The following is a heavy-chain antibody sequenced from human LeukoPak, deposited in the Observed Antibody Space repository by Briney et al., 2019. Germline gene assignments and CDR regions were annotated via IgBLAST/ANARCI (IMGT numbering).Heavy chain of an antibody. CDR1: GYTFTGYY. Sequence: VASVKVSCKASGYTFTGYYMHWVRQAPGQGLEWMGWINPNSGGTNYARKFQGRVTMTRDTSISTAYMELSRLRSDDTAVYYCACRGSGYDQRDYWGQGTLVTVPS. CDR3: ACRGSGYDQRDY. V-gene: IGHV1-2*02. CDR2: INPNSGGT. D-gene: IGHD5-12*01. J-gene: IGHJ4*02.